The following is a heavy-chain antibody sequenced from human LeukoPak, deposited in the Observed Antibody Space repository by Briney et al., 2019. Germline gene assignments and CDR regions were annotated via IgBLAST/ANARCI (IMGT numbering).Heavy chain of an antibody. D-gene: IGHD3-9*01. CDR3: ARAAVRYLTGYLYYFDY. CDR1: GYTFTSYG. CDR2: ISAYNGNT. V-gene: IGHV1-18*01. J-gene: IGHJ4*02. Sequence: GASVKVSCKASGYTFTSYGISWVRQAPGQGLEWMGWISAYNGNTNYAQKLQGRVTMTTDTSTSTAYMELRGLRSDDTAVYYCARAAVRYLTGYLYYFDYWGQGTLVTVSS.